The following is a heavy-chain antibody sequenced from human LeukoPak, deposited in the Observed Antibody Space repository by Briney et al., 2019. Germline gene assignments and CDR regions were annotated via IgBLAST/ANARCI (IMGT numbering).Heavy chain of an antibody. CDR3: ASLPPTYYYDSSGYFDY. V-gene: IGHV4-39*07. CDR1: GGSISSGSYY. CDR2: IYHSGST. Sequence: SETLSLTCTVSGGSISSGSYYWGWIRQPPGKGLEWIGSIYHSGSTYYNPSLKSRVTISVDTSKNQFSLKLSSVTAADTAVYYCASLPPTYYYDSSGYFDYWGQGTLVTVSS. D-gene: IGHD3-22*01. J-gene: IGHJ4*02.